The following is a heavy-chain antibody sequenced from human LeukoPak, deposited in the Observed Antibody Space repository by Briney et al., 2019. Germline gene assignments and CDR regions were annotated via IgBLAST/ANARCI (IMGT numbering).Heavy chain of an antibody. CDR3: AREVEGSSRWLQLRAFDY. CDR2: ISSSSSYI. D-gene: IGHD5-24*01. V-gene: IGHV3-21*01. Sequence: GGSLRLSCAASGFTFSSYSMNWVRQAPGKGLEWVSSISSSSSYIYYADSVKGRFTISRDNAKNSLYLQMNSLRAEDTAVYYCAREVEGSSRWLQLRAFDYWGQGTLVTVSS. J-gene: IGHJ4*02. CDR1: GFTFSSYS.